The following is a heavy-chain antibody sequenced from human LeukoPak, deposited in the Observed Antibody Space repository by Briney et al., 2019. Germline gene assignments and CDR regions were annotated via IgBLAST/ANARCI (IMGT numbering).Heavy chain of an antibody. D-gene: IGHD6-19*01. CDR3: ARGAYNSVWS. Sequence: SQTLSLTCAISGDSVSSNIAAWHWIRQSPSRGLEWLGRTYYRSKWSNDYAVSVQSRITINPDTPKNQFSLQLNSVTPEDTAVYYCARGAYNSVWSWGQGTLVTVSS. CDR2: TYYRSKWSN. CDR1: GDSVSSNIAA. V-gene: IGHV6-1*01. J-gene: IGHJ5*02.